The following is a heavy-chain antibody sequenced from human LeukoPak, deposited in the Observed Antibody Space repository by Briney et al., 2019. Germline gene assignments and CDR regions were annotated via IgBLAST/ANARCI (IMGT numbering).Heavy chain of an antibody. V-gene: IGHV1-18*01. CDR3: ARTVGATEPRARFTPEGWFDP. Sequence: ASVKVSCKASGYTFTSYGISWVRQAPGQGLEWMGWISAYNGNTNYAQKLQGRVTMTTDTSTSTAYMELRSLRSDDTAVYYCARTVGATEPRARFTPEGWFDPWGQGTLVTVSS. J-gene: IGHJ5*02. D-gene: IGHD1-26*01. CDR1: GYTFTSYG. CDR2: ISAYNGNT.